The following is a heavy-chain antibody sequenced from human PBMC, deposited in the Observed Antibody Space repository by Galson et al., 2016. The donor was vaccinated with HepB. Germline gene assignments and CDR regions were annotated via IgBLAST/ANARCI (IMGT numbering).Heavy chain of an antibody. Sequence: SETLSLTCSVSGGSFRGYYWTWIRQTPGRGLEWIGEINPGGSADYNPSLKSRVTISGDTSKSQFSLKLKSLTAADTALYYCASRECRGRRQLPLDSWGQGTLVPVSS. CDR3: ASRECRGRRQLPLDS. V-gene: IGHV4-34*01. D-gene: IGHD2-15*01. CDR1: GGSFRGYY. J-gene: IGHJ4*02. CDR2: INPGGSA.